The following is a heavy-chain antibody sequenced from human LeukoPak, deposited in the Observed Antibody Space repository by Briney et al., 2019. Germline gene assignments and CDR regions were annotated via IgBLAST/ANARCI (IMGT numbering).Heavy chain of an antibody. CDR2: IYHSGSI. V-gene: IGHV4-28*05. D-gene: IGHD2-15*01. J-gene: IGHJ4*02. Sequence: PSETLSLTCAVSGYSISSNNWWGRIRQSPGKGLEWIGYIYHSGSIYNNPSLKSRLTMSVDTSKNQFSLKLSSVTAVDSAVYYCASGVNIAVDYWGQGILVTVSS. CDR1: GYSISSNNW. CDR3: ASGVNIAVDY.